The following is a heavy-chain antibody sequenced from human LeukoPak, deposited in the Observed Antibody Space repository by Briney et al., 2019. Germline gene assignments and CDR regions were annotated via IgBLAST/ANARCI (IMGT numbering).Heavy chain of an antibody. CDR2: IKGDGSHT. V-gene: IGHV3-74*01. CDR1: GFTFSNYW. J-gene: IGHJ5*01. D-gene: IGHD3-9*01. CDR3: VRDWDHFDFDS. Sequence: GGSLRLSCAASGFTFSNYWMHWVRQAPGKGLVWVSRIKGDGSHTIYADSVKGRFTISRDNAKNTLYLQIKSLRAEDTAVYYCVRDWDHFDFDSWGLGTLVTVSS.